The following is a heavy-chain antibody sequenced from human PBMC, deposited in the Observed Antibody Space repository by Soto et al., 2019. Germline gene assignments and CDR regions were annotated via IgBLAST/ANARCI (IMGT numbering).Heavy chain of an antibody. CDR3: ARDLGGRDGMDV. V-gene: IGHV1-18*04. CDR2: ISGDNANR. J-gene: IGHJ6*02. D-gene: IGHD3-16*01. Sequence: ASVKDSCKASGYTFTSYGISWVRQAPGQGLEWMGWISGDNANRNYAQNLQGRVTMSTDTSTNTVHMELRSLRSDDTAVYYCARDLGGRDGMDVWGQGTTVTVSS. CDR1: GYTFTSYG.